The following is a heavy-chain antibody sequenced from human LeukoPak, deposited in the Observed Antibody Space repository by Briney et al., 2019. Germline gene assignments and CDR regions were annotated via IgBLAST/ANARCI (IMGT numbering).Heavy chain of an antibody. Sequence: GGSLRLSCAASGFTVSSNYMSWVRQAPGKGLEWVSVIYSGGSTYYADSVKGRFTISRDNSKNTLYLQMNSLRAEDTAVYYCARYCSSTSCMNWFDPWGQGTLVTVSS. CDR1: GFTVSSNY. J-gene: IGHJ5*02. CDR3: ARYCSSTSCMNWFDP. D-gene: IGHD2-2*01. V-gene: IGHV3-66*01. CDR2: IYSGGST.